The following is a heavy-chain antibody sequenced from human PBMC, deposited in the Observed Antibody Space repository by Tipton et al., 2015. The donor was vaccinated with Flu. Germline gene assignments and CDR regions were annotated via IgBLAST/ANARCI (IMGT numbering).Heavy chain of an antibody. CDR1: GGSISSGVYS. CDR2: IYSSGSA. V-gene: IGHV4-30-2*06. CDR3: ARGDLAFYFDY. Sequence: LRLSCTVSGGSISSGVYSWSCIRQSPGKGLEWIGYIYSSGSAYYKPSLKSRVTISVDTSKNQFSLKVNSVTAADTGLYYCARGDLAFYFDYWGQGTLVTVSS. J-gene: IGHJ4*02.